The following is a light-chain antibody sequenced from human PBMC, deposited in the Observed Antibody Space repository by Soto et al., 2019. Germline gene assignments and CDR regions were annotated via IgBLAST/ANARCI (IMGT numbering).Light chain of an antibody. CDR1: RIDVGSYNL. J-gene: IGLJ1*01. Sequence: SSLTQPAPLSWAPWQSITISCPWTRIDVGSYNLVSWYQQHPGKAPKLMIYEVSKRPSGVSNRFSGSKSGNTASLTISGLQAEDEADYYCCSYAGSPYVFGTGTKVTVL. CDR3: CSYAGSPYV. CDR2: EVS. V-gene: IGLV2-23*02.